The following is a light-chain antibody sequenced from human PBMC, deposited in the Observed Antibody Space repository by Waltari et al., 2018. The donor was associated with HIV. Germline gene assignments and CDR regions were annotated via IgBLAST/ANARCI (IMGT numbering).Light chain of an antibody. CDR3: QVWDSSSEHVV. V-gene: IGLV3-21*04. CDR1: NIGSKS. J-gene: IGLJ2*01. CDR2: YDR. Sequence: SYVLTQPPSVSVAPGTTARITCGGNNIGSKSVHWYQHKQGQAPVLVIYYDRERPSGIPERFSGSDSGNTATLTINRVEAGDEADYYCQVWDSSSEHVVFGGGTKLTVL.